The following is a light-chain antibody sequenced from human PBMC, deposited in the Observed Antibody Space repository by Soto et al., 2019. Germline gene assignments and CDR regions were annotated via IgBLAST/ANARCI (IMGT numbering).Light chain of an antibody. Sequence: QSVLTQPPSASGTPGQRVSISCSGSSSNIGSNYVYWYQQLPGTAPKLLIYRNNQRPSGVPDRFSGSKSGTSASLAISGLRSEDEADYYCAASDDSLSGGVFGGGTKLTVL. J-gene: IGLJ2*01. CDR1: SSNIGSNY. CDR3: AASDDSLSGGV. CDR2: RNN. V-gene: IGLV1-47*01.